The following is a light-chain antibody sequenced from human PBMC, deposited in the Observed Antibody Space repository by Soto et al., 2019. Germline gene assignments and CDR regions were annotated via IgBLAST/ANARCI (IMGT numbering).Light chain of an antibody. CDR1: QSVSSTY. V-gene: IGKV3-20*01. J-gene: IGKJ1*01. Sequence: EIVLTQSPGTLSLSPGERATLSCRASQSVSSTYLAWYQQKPGQAPRLLIYGASSRATGIPDRVSGSGSGTDFTLTISRLEPEDFAVYYCQQYSDLPWTFGQGTPVEIK. CDR3: QQYSDLPWT. CDR2: GAS.